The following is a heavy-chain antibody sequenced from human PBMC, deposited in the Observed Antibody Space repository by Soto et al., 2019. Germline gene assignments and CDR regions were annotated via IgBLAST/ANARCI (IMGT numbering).Heavy chain of an antibody. J-gene: IGHJ5*02. CDR1: GGSISSGDYY. V-gene: IGHV4-31*03. Sequence: QVQLQESGPGLVKPSQTLSLTCTVSGGSISSGDYYWSWIRQHPGKGLEWIGYISYSGSTYYNPSLQRRVTIAVDTSKNQFSLKLSSVTAADTAVYYCARWWSGSRQGFDPWGQGTLVTVSS. CDR2: ISYSGST. CDR3: ARWWSGSRQGFDP. D-gene: IGHD3-3*01.